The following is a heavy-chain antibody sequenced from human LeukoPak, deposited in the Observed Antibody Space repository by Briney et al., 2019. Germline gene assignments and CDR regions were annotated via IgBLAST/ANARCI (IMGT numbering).Heavy chain of an antibody. CDR1: GFTFSSYS. V-gene: IGHV3-48*04. CDR3: AKVGTRQWIQLWLDY. CDR2: ISSSSSTI. Sequence: GGSLRLSCAASGFTFSSYSMNWVRQAPGKGLEWVSYISSSSSTIYYADSVKGRFTISRDNAKNSLYLQMNSLRAEDTALYYCAKVGTRQWIQLWLDYWGQGTLVTVSS. D-gene: IGHD5-18*01. J-gene: IGHJ4*02.